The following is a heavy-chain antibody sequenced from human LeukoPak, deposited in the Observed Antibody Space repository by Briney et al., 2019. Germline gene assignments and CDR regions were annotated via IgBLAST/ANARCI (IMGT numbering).Heavy chain of an antibody. V-gene: IGHV1-69*13. CDR2: IIPIFGTA. J-gene: IGHJ4*02. D-gene: IGHD2-8*01. Sequence: SVKVSCKASGGTFSSYAISWVRQAPGQGLEWMGGIIPIFGTANYAQKFQGRVTITADESTSTAYMELSSLRSEDTAVYYCARGEWRKLVYANWGQGTLVTVSS. CDR3: ARGEWRKLVYAN. CDR1: GGTFSSYA.